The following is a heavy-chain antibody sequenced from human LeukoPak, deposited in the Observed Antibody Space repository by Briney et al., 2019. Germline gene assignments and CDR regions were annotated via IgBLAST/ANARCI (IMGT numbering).Heavy chain of an antibody. D-gene: IGHD5-18*01. V-gene: IGHV4-39*01. CDR1: GGSISSSSAY. J-gene: IGHJ4*02. CDR3: VSPRGFSYGYLDY. CDR2: IYYSKNT. Sequence: PSETLSLTCTVSGGSISSSSAYWGWIRQPPGKGLEWIGSIYYSKNTYYNPSLKSRVTISADTSKNQFSLTLGSVSATDTAVYYCVSPRGFSYGYLDYWGQGTLVTVSS.